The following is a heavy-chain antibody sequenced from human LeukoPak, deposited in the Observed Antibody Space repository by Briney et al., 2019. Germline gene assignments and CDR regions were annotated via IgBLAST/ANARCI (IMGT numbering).Heavy chain of an antibody. CDR3: ARDTAIVTYWFDP. J-gene: IGHJ5*02. Sequence: ASVKLSCMASVYTLTGYYMHWVRQAPGQGLEWMGWINPNSGGTNYGRVTMTRDTSISTAYMELSRLRSDDTAVYYCARDTAIVTYWFDPWGQGTLVTVSS. D-gene: IGHD5-18*01. V-gene: IGHV1-2*02. CDR1: VYTLTGYY. CDR2: INPNSGGT.